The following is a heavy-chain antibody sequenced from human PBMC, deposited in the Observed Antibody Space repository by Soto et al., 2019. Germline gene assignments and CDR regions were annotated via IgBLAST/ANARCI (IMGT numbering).Heavy chain of an antibody. Sequence: ASVNVSCKSSGYTLSTYCINWVRQAPGQGPEWMGWISAYNGNTNYAQKFQGRVTMTTDTPTSTAYLELRSLRSDDTAVYYCARDREAARPGWFDPWGQGTLVTVSS. CDR2: ISAYNGNT. D-gene: IGHD6-6*01. V-gene: IGHV1-18*04. CDR3: ARDREAARPGWFDP. J-gene: IGHJ5*02. CDR1: GYTLSTYC.